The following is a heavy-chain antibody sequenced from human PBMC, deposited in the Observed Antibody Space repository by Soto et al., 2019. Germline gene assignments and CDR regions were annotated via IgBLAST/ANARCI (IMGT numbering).Heavy chain of an antibody. J-gene: IGHJ6*02. Sequence: QVQLVQSGAEVKKPGSSVKVSCKASGGTFSRYTFTWVRQAPGQGLEWMGRIIPILDIPNYAQNFQGRVTITADKSTSTAYVELGSLTSADTAVYYCASHFTGVLVLGASPPGGDNYGWDVWGQGTTVTVSS. CDR2: IIPILDIP. V-gene: IGHV1-69*02. D-gene: IGHD2-15*01. CDR1: GGTFSRYT. CDR3: ASHFTGVLVLGASPPGGDNYGWDV.